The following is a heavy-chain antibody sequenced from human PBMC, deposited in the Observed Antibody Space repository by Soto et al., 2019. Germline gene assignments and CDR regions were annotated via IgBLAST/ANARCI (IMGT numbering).Heavy chain of an antibody. CDR3: ARVLNYDFWSGPNYYYGMDV. D-gene: IGHD3-3*01. V-gene: IGHV3-33*01. CDR1: GFTFSSYG. J-gene: IGHJ6*02. Sequence: GGSLRLSCAASGFTFSSYGMHWVRQAPGKGLEWVAVIWYDGSNKYYADSVKGRFTISRDNSKNTLYLQMNSLRAEDTAVYYCARVLNYDFWSGPNYYYGMDVWGQGTTVTVSS. CDR2: IWYDGSNK.